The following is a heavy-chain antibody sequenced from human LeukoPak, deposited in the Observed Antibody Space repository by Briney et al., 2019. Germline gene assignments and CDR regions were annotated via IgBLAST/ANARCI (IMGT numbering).Heavy chain of an antibody. J-gene: IGHJ4*02. Sequence: PSETLSLTCAVYGGSFSGYYWSWIRQPPGKGLEWIGEINQSGSTNYNPSLKSRVTLSVDTSKNQFSLKLSSVTAADTAVYYCARGGSSGYYYGGDYFDYWGQGTLVTVSS. D-gene: IGHD3-22*01. CDR1: GGSFSGYY. CDR3: ARGGSSGYYYGGDYFDY. CDR2: INQSGST. V-gene: IGHV4-34*01.